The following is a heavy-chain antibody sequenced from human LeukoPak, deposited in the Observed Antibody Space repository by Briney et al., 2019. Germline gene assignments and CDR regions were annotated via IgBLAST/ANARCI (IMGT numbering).Heavy chain of an antibody. Sequence: ASVKVSPKASVYTFTVYYMHWGRQAPGQGVGWVGCVNPDSGGTNYAQKFQGRVTMTRDTSISTAYMELSRLRSDDTAVYYCARDSEYDILTGRVVPSGMDVWGQGTTVTVSS. J-gene: IGHJ6*02. D-gene: IGHD3-9*01. CDR2: VNPDSGGT. CDR3: ARDSEYDILTGRVVPSGMDV. V-gene: IGHV1-2*02. CDR1: VYTFTVYY.